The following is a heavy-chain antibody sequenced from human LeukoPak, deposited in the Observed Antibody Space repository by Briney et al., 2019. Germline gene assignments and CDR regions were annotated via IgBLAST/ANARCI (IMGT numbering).Heavy chain of an antibody. CDR3: ARGIVVVPAAIGSGYYYYMDV. D-gene: IGHD2-2*01. V-gene: IGHV4-61*02. J-gene: IGHJ6*03. CDR1: GGSISSGSYY. CDR2: IYTSGST. Sequence: PSETLSLTCTVSGGSISSGSYYWSWIRQPAGKGLEWIGRIYTSGSTNYNPSLKSRVTISVDTSKNQFSLKLSSVTAADTAVYYCARGIVVVPAAIGSGYYYYMDVWGKGTTVTISS.